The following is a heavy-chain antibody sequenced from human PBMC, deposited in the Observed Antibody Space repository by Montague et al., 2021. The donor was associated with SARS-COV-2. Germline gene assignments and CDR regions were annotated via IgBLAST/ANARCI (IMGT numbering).Heavy chain of an antibody. D-gene: IGHD3-9*01. CDR3: ARSYYDILTAYYTPFDY. CDR1: GFSLSTSGMR. V-gene: IGHV2-70*04. J-gene: IGHJ4*02. Sequence: VKPTQTLTLTCTFSGFSLSTSGMRASWIRQPPGKALEWLARIDWDDDKFYSTSLKTRLTTSKDTSKNQMVLTMTNMDPVDTATYYCARSYYDILTAYYTPFDYWGQGTLVTVSS. CDR2: IDWDDDK.